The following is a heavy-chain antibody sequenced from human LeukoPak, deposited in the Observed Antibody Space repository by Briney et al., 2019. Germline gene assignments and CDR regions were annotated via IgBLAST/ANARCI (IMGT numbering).Heavy chain of an antibody. D-gene: IGHD2-2*01. CDR3: AKPYQRQNNWFDP. CDR2: IRYHPYNT. Sequence: IRYHPYNTYYPHSWKGRLTISRDNSKKTLYIQLDRLRAEDTAVYYCAKPYQRQNNWFDPWGQGTLVTVSS. J-gene: IGHJ5*02. V-gene: IGHV3-30*02.